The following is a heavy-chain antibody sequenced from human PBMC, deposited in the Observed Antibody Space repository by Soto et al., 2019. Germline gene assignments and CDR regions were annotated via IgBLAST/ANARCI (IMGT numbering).Heavy chain of an antibody. CDR1: GGSISSGGYS. V-gene: IGHV4-30-2*01. CDR3: ARGLITMVRGVIIQFDP. J-gene: IGHJ5*02. D-gene: IGHD3-10*01. Sequence: SETLSLTCAVSGGSISSGGYSWSWIRQPPEKGLEWIGYIYHSGSTYYNPSLKSRVTISVDRSKNQFSLKLSSVTAADTAVYYCARGLITMVRGVIIQFDPWGQGTLVTVSS. CDR2: IYHSGST.